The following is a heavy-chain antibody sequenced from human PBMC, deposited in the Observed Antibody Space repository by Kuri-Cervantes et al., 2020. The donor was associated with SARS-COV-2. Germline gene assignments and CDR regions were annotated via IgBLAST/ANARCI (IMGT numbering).Heavy chain of an antibody. Sequence: SVKVSCKTSGGSFRTFIISWVRQAPGQGLEWMGGISPLFGKANYAQKFQGRVTITADESTSTVYMEVSSLRFEDTAVYYCTEEKGNTYGFDYWGQGTLVTVSS. J-gene: IGHJ4*02. CDR3: TEEKGNTYGFDY. CDR1: GGSFRTFI. D-gene: IGHD5-18*01. V-gene: IGHV1-69*13. CDR2: ISPLFGKA.